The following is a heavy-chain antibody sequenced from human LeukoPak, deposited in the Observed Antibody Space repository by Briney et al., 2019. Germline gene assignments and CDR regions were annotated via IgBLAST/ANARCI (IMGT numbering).Heavy chain of an antibody. CDR1: CYTFTSYG. Sequence: GASVKVSCKASCYTFTSYGISWVRQAPGQGLEWMGWISAYNGNTNYAQKLQGRVTMTTDTSTSTAYMELRSLRSDDTAVYYCARGQLWLLSPHFDYWGQGTLVTVSS. V-gene: IGHV1-18*04. D-gene: IGHD5-18*01. J-gene: IGHJ4*02. CDR2: ISAYNGNT. CDR3: ARGQLWLLSPHFDY.